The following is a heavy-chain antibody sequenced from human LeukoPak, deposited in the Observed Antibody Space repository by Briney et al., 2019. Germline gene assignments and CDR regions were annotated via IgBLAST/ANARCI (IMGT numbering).Heavy chain of an antibody. CDR1: GFTFSSYA. J-gene: IGHJ4*02. D-gene: IGHD3-16*01. Sequence: GGSLRLSCAASGFTFSSYAMSWVRQAPGKGLEWVSAISGSGGSTYYADSVKGRFTISRDNSKNTLFLQMNSLRAEDAAVYYCAKDSAFGGEDSWGQGTLVTVSS. CDR2: ISGSGGST. V-gene: IGHV3-23*01. CDR3: AKDSAFGGEDS.